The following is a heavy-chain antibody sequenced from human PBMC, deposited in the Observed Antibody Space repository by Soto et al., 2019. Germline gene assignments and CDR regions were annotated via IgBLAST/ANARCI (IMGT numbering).Heavy chain of an antibody. CDR2: IWHDGNNK. CDR3: ASDLVGASDSYGLDV. V-gene: IGHV3-33*01. J-gene: IGHJ6*02. CDR1: GFTFSNYG. D-gene: IGHD1-26*01. Sequence: GGSLRLSCAASGFTFSNYGMHWVRQAPGKGLEWVAIIWHDGNNKYYADSVRGRFIISRDNSKNRLYLQMNSLRAEDTAVYYCASDLVGASDSYGLDVWGRGTPVTVSS.